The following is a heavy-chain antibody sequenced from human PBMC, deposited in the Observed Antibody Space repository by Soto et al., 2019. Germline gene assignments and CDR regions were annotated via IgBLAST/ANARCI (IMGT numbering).Heavy chain of an antibody. V-gene: IGHV3-9*01. CDR2: LKWNGDNV. CDR1: GLYLYAYD. Sequence: CRGRSWCASGLYLYAYDIHWVRQAPGKGLEWVSGLKWNGDNVGYADSVRGRFTISRDNAKNSLYLQMNSLRVEDTSFYYCPKDGGHCSGVDCFFDTWGQVPLVTVSS. J-gene: IGHJ4*02. CDR3: PKDGGHCSGVDCFFDT. D-gene: IGHD2-21*02.